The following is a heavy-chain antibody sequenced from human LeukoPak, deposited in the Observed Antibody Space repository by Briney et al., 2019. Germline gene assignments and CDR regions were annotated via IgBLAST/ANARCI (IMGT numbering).Heavy chain of an antibody. J-gene: IGHJ3*01. D-gene: IGHD3-16*01. CDR3: VREAGGTDAFDV. CDR2: IYGDGSGA. CDR1: GFTFNTYW. V-gene: IGHV3-74*01. Sequence: GGSLRLSCAASGFTFNTYWMHWVRQAPGKGLVWVSRIYGDGSGASYADSVKGRFTISRDNDKNTLYLQMNSPRPEDTAVYYCVREAGGTDAFDVWGQGTMVTVSS.